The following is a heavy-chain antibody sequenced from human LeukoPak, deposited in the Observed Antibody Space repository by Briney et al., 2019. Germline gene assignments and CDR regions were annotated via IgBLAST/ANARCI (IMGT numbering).Heavy chain of an antibody. CDR1: GFTFSNYA. J-gene: IGHJ6*02. CDR3: AKGLWGAYYYGMDV. D-gene: IGHD3-16*01. CDR2: ISGSGATT. V-gene: IGHV3-23*01. Sequence: GGSLRLSCAASGFTFSNYAMSWVPQAPGRGREWVTVISGSGATTDYADSVMGRFTISRDNSKNTLYLQLDSLRAEDTAVYFCAKGLWGAYYYGMDVWGQGTTVTVSS.